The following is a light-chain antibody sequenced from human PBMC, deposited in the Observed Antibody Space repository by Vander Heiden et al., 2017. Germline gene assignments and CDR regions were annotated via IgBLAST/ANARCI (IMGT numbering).Light chain of an antibody. CDR2: GAS. Sequence: EPVLTPTPGTLSLSPGERATLSCRASQSVSSSYLAWYQKKPGQAPGRHSYGASSRATGIPDRFSGSGSGTDFTLTISRLVPEYFSVHYCQPRYTFGQGTKLEIK. CDR3: QPRYT. CDR1: QSVSSSY. J-gene: IGKJ2*01. V-gene: IGKV3-20*01.